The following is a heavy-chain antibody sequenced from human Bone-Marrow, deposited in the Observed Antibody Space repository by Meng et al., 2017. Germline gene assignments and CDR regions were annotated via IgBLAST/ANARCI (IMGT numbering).Heavy chain of an antibody. J-gene: IGHJ4*02. V-gene: IGHV4-4*02. D-gene: IGHD3-22*01. Sequence: VQLKESGPGLVKPSGTLSLTCTVSGGSISSTNWWIWVRQPPGEGLEWIGEIYHSGRTNHNPSLKSRVTISLDKSKNQFSLKLSSVTAADTAVYYCARESGSSRFDYWGQGTLVTVSS. CDR3: ARESGSSRFDY. CDR2: IYHSGRT. CDR1: GGSISSTNW.